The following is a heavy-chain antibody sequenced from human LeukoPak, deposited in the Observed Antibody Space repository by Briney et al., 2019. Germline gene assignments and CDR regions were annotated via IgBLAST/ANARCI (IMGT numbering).Heavy chain of an antibody. J-gene: IGHJ5*02. CDR3: ARDTPNYYDSSGYYYSYNRFDP. CDR2: ISTSGST. V-gene: IGHV4-4*07. Sequence: PSETLSLTCTVSGGSISSYYWSWIRQPAGKGLEWIGRISTSGSTNYNPSLTSRVTMSVDTSKNQFSLKLSSVTAADTAVYYCARDTPNYYDSSGYYYSYNRFDPWGQGTLVTVSS. CDR1: GGSISSYY. D-gene: IGHD3-22*01.